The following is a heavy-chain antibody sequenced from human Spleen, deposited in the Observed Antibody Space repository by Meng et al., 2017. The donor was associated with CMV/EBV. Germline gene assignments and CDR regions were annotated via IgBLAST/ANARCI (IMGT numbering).Heavy chain of an antibody. Sequence: ASVKVSCKASGYTFTSYDINWVRQATGQGLEWMGWMNPNSGNTGYAQKFQGRVTITRNTSISTAYMELSSLRSEDTAVYYCARVKFGYCSGANCYGMDVWGQGTTVTVSS. V-gene: IGHV1-8*03. CDR2: MNPNSGNT. J-gene: IGHJ6*02. D-gene: IGHD2-15*01. CDR3: ARVKFGYCSGANCYGMDV. CDR1: GYTFTSYD.